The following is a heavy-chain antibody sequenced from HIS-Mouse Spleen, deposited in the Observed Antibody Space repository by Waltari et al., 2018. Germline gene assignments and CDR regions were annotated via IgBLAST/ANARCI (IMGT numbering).Heavy chain of an antibody. Sequence: QLQLQESGPGLVKPSETLSLTCTVSGGSISSSSYYWGWIRQPPGKGLEWIGSIYYSGGTYYNPSLKSRVTISVNTSKNQFSLKLSSLTAAGTAGYYWARGIPYSRSWYDWYFDLWGRGTLVTVSS. D-gene: IGHD6-13*01. CDR3: ARGIPYSRSWYDWYFDL. V-gene: IGHV4-39*07. CDR2: IYYSGGT. J-gene: IGHJ2*01. CDR1: GGSISSSSYY.